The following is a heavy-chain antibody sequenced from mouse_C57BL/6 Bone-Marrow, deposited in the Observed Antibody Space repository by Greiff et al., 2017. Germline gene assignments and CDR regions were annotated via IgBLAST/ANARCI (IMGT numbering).Heavy chain of an antibody. CDR1: GYTFTSYW. CDR2: IHPNSGST. CDR3: AMGPVVPFAY. D-gene: IGHD1-1*01. Sequence: VQLQQPGAELVKPGASVKLSCKASGYTFTSYWMHWVKQRPGQGLEWIGMIHPNSGSTNYNEKIKSKATLTVDKSSSTAYMQLSSLTSEDSAVYYCAMGPVVPFAYWGQGTLVTVSA. V-gene: IGHV1-64*01. J-gene: IGHJ3*01.